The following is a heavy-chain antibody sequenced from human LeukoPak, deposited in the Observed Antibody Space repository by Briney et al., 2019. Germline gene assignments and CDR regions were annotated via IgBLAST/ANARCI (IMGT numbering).Heavy chain of an antibody. V-gene: IGHV3-7*01. J-gene: IGHJ5*02. D-gene: IGHD3-22*01. Sequence: GGSLRLSCAASGFTFSNSWMSWVRQAPGKGLEWVATIKPDGSAQYYVDSVKGRFTISRDNAKNSLFLQINSLRAEDTAVYYCANGGTYSSGPWGQGALVTVSS. CDR1: GFTFSNSW. CDR3: ANGGTYSSGP. CDR2: IKPDGSAQ.